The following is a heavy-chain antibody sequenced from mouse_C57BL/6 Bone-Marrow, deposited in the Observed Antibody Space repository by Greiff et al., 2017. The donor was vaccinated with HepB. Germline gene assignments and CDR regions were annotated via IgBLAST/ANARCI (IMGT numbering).Heavy chain of an antibody. V-gene: IGHV5-4*01. CDR3: ARDYCYGSSWFAY. Sequence: EVQGVESGGGLVKPGGSLKLSCAASGFTFSSYAMSWVRQTPEKRLEWVATISDGGSYTYYPDNVKGRFTISRDNAKNNLYLQMSHLKSEDTAMYYCARDYCYGSSWFAYWGQGTLVTVSA. D-gene: IGHD1-1*01. CDR1: GFTFSSYA. CDR2: ISDGGSYT. J-gene: IGHJ3*01.